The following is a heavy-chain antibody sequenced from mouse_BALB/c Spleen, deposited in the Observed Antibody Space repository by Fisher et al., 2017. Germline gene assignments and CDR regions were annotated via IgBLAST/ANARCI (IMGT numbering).Heavy chain of an antibody. V-gene: IGHV1-74*01. Sequence: KFKGKATLTVDKSSSTAYMELRSLTSEDSAVYYCAIYGYDYAMDYWGQGTSVTVSS. D-gene: IGHD2-2*01. J-gene: IGHJ4*01. CDR3: AIYGYDYAMDY.